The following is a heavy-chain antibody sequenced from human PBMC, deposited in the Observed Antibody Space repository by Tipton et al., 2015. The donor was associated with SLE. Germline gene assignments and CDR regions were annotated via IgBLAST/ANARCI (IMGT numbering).Heavy chain of an antibody. V-gene: IGHV3-23*01. CDR2: ISGSGGST. J-gene: IGHJ4*02. D-gene: IGHD6-13*01. CDR3: AKGRSSSWCPDY. Sequence: SLRLSCAASGFTFRSYAMSWVRQAPGKGLEWVSAISGSGGSTYYADSVKGRFTISRDNSKKTLYLQMNSLRDEDTAVYYCAKGRSSSWCPDYWGQGTLVTVSP. CDR1: GFTFRSYA.